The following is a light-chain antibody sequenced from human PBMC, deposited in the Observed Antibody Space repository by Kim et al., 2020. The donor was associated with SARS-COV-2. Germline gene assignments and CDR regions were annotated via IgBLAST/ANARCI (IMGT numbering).Light chain of an antibody. CDR1: QPVSQS. CDR3: QQSRT. CDR2: KVS. Sequence: STLSASVGARVTIPCRASQPVSQSLAWYQQKPGRAPKLLIYKVSALEIGVPSRFSGTGSGTEFTLTITGLQPDDFATYFCQQSRTFGQGTKVDIK. V-gene: IGKV1-5*03. J-gene: IGKJ1*01.